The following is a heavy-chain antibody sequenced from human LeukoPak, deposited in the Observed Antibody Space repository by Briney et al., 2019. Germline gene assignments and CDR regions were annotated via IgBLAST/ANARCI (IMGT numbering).Heavy chain of an antibody. CDR1: GCPITSYF. CDR2: IYYSGST. J-gene: IGHJ4*02. Sequence: SETLSLTCTVSGCPITSYFWTWIRQPPGKGLEWIGYIYYSGSTNYNPSLKSRVTMSVDTSKNQVSLKLNSVTAADTAVYYCARETYGGNFRLLDYWGQGTLVTVSS. D-gene: IGHD4-23*01. CDR3: ARETYGGNFRLLDY. V-gene: IGHV4-59*12.